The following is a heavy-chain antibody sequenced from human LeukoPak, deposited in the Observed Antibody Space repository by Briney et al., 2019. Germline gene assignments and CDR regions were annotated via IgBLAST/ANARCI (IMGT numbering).Heavy chain of an antibody. CDR3: AKDGSTVTTRGYFDY. CDR1: GFTFSSYA. D-gene: IGHD4-17*01. Sequence: PGGSLRLSCAASGFTFSSYAMSWVRQAPGKGLEWVSAISGSGGNTYYADSVKGRFTISRDNSKNMLYLQMNSLRAEDTAVYYCAKDGSTVTTRGYFDYWGQGTLVTVSS. V-gene: IGHV3-23*01. J-gene: IGHJ4*02. CDR2: ISGSGGNT.